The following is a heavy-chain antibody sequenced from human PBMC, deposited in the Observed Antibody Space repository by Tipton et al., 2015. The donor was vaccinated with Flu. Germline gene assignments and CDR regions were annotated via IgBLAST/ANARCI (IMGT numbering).Heavy chain of an antibody. V-gene: IGHV1-46*04. CDR2: INPSGGST. J-gene: IGHJ3*02. D-gene: IGHD2-2*01. CDR1: GGTFSSYA. CDR3: ARETAASGQDAFDI. Sequence: QLVQSGAEVKKPGSSVKVSCKASGGTFSSYAISWVRQAPGQGLEWMGIINPSGGSTSYAQKLQGRVTMTRDTSTSTVYMELSSLRSEDTAVYYCARETAASGQDAFDIWGQGTMVTVSS.